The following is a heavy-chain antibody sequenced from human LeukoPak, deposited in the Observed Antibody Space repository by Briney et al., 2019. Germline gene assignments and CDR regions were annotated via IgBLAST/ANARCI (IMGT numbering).Heavy chain of an antibody. J-gene: IGHJ4*02. CDR3: AKERNGELDY. D-gene: IGHD4-17*01. V-gene: IGHV3-9*03. CDR2: ISWNSGSI. Sequence: PGGSLRLSCAASGFTFDDYAMHWVRQAPGKGLEWVSGISWNSGSIGYADSVKGRFTISRDNAKNPLYLQMNSLRAEDMALYYCAKERNGELDYWGQGTLVTVSS. CDR1: GFTFDDYA.